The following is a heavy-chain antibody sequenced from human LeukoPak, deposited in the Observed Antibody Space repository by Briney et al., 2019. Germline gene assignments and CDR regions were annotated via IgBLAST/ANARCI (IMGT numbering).Heavy chain of an antibody. CDR2: IYTSGST. CDR1: GASISSYY. J-gene: IGHJ3*02. CDR3: ATGAYCGGDCFDAFDI. V-gene: IGHV4-4*07. Sequence: SETLSLTCTVSGASISSYYWNWIRQPAGKGLEWIVRIYTSGSTDYNPSLKSRVTMSVDSSKNQFSLKLSSVTAADTVAYYCATGAYCGGDCFDAFDIWGQGTMVTISS. D-gene: IGHD2-21*01.